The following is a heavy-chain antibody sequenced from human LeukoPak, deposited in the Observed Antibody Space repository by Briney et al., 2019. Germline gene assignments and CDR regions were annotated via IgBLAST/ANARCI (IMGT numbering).Heavy chain of an antibody. CDR3: AKAWVVGVPGCDY. Sequence: GASVKVSCKASGYTFSTSAMHWVRQAPGQRFEWMGWINAGNGDTKYSQKFQGRVTVTRDTSTSTAYMELRSLRSDDTAVYYCAKAWVVGVPGCDYWGQGTLVTVSS. CDR2: INAGNGDT. V-gene: IGHV1-3*01. J-gene: IGHJ4*02. D-gene: IGHD1-26*01. CDR1: GYTFSTSA.